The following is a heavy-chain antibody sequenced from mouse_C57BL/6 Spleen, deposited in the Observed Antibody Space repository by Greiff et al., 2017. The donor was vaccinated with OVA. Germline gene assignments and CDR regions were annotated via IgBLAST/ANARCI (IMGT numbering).Heavy chain of an antibody. Sequence: QVQLQQPGTELVKPGASVKLSCKASGYTFTSYWMHWVKQRPGQGLEWIGNINPSNGGTNYNEKFKSKATLTVDKSSSTAYMQLSSLTSEDSAVYYCARDVTTGVARAGFAYWGQGTMVTVSA. CDR1: GYTFTSYW. J-gene: IGHJ3*01. CDR3: ARDVTTGVARAGFAY. D-gene: IGHD1-1*01. CDR2: INPSNGGT. V-gene: IGHV1-53*01.